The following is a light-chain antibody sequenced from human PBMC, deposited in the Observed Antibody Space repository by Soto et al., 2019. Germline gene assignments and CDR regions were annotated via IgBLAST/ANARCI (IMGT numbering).Light chain of an antibody. Sequence: QSALTQPDSVSGSPGQSITIYSTGTSRNVGGYKFVSWYQQHPGKALKLMIYEVSNRPSGVSSRFSGSKAGNTASLSIAGLLAEDEADYFCGSYAGNIYVFGNGTKSPS. V-gene: IGLV2-14*01. CDR3: GSYAGNIYV. J-gene: IGLJ1*01. CDR2: EVS. CDR1: SRNVGGYKF.